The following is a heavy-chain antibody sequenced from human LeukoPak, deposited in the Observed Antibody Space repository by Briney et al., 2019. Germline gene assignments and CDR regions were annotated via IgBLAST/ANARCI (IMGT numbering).Heavy chain of an antibody. CDR1: GGTFSSYA. Sequence: SVKVSCKASGGTFSSYAISWVRQAPGQRLEWMGRIIPILGIANYAQKFQGRVTITADKSTSTAYMELSSLRSEDTAVYYCAGDIVVVPAAMGDVFDIWGQGTKVTVSS. V-gene: IGHV1-69*04. CDR2: IIPILGIA. J-gene: IGHJ3*02. CDR3: AGDIVVVPAAMGDVFDI. D-gene: IGHD2-2*01.